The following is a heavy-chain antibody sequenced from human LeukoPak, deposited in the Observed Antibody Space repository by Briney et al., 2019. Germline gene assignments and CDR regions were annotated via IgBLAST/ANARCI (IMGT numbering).Heavy chain of an antibody. V-gene: IGHV1-2*02. CDR2: INPNSGGT. CDR1: GYTFTGYY. CDR3: ARVMTTVTIYFDY. J-gene: IGHJ4*02. Sequence: ASVKVSCKASGYTFTGYYMHWVRQAPGRGLEWMGWINPNSGGTNYAQKFQGRVTMTRDTSISTAYMELSRLRSDDTAVYYCARVMTTVTIYFDYWGQGTLVTVSS. D-gene: IGHD4-17*01.